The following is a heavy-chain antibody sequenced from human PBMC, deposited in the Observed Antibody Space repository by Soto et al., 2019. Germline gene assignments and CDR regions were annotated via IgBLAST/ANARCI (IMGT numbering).Heavy chain of an antibody. CDR2: INHSGSS. CDR1: GGSFSGYI. J-gene: IGHJ4*02. CDR3: AKGLFSESSYSGGWYYFDN. V-gene: IGHV4-34*01. Sequence: PSETLSLTCGVYGGSFSGYIWTWIRQSPGKGLQWIGQINHSGSSYYNPSLKSRVTISLLSSSDLFSLALSSVTAEDTAVYYCAKGLFSESSYSGGWYYFDNWSQGTLVTVS. D-gene: IGHD1-26*01.